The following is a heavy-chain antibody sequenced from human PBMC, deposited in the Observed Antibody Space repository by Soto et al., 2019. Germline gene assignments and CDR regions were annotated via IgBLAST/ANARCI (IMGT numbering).Heavy chain of an antibody. CDR1: GFTFEGYA. CDR2: IRWKSGDI. D-gene: IGHD3-22*01. J-gene: IGHJ4*02. Sequence: EVQLVESGGDLVQPGRSLRLSCAASGFTFEGYAMHWVRQAPGKGLEWVSGIRWKSGDIGYADSVKGRFTISRDNAKNSLYLQMTSLRAEDTALYYCSKCSDSSGYYVLDSWGQGTLVIVSS. V-gene: IGHV3-9*01. CDR3: SKCSDSSGYYVLDS.